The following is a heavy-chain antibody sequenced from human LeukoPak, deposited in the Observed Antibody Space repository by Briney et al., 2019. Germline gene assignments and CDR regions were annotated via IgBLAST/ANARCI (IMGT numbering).Heavy chain of an antibody. V-gene: IGHV4-34*01. CDR2: INHSGST. Sequence: SETLSLTCAVYGGSFRGYYWSWIRQPPGKGLEWIGEINHSGSTNYNPSLKSRVTISVDTSKNQFSLKLSSVTAADTAVYYCARVRYSYEPTARGFDYWGQGTLVTVSS. D-gene: IGHD5-18*01. CDR1: GGSFRGYY. J-gene: IGHJ4*02. CDR3: ARVRYSYEPTARGFDY.